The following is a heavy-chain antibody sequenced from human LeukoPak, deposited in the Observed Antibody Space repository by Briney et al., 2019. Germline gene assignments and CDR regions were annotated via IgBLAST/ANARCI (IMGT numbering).Heavy chain of an antibody. Sequence: PSETLSLTCTVSGGSISSSSYYWGWIRQPPGRGLEWIGSIYYSGSTYYNPSLKSRVTISVDTSKNQFSLKLTSVTAADTAVYYCARLDFWSGYTFDYWGQGTLVTVSS. CDR3: ARLDFWSGYTFDY. V-gene: IGHV4-39*01. D-gene: IGHD3-3*01. J-gene: IGHJ4*02. CDR2: IYYSGST. CDR1: GGSISSSSYY.